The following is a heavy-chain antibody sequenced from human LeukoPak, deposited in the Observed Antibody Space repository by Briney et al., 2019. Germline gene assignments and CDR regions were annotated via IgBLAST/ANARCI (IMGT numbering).Heavy chain of an antibody. CDR3: ARPHGLLLRPEAWYFQH. D-gene: IGHD3-22*01. CDR1: GFTFSSYA. J-gene: IGHJ1*01. Sequence: AESLRLSCAASGFTFSSYAMHWVRKAPGKGQDWVAVISYDVSNKYYADSVKGRFTISRDNSKNTLYLQMNSLRAEDTAVYYCARPHGLLLRPEAWYFQHWGQGTLVTVSS. V-gene: IGHV3-30*04. CDR2: ISYDVSNK.